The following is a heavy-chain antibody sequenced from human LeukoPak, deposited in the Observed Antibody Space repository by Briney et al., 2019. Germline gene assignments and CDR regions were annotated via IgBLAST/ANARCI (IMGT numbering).Heavy chain of an antibody. J-gene: IGHJ5*02. CDR2: INSDGSTT. CDR3: ASLSQYPSAWFDP. CDR1: GFNFNNYW. V-gene: IGHV3-74*01. D-gene: IGHD2/OR15-2a*01. Sequence: GSLRLSCAASGFNFNNYWMHWVRQTPGKGLEWVSRINSDGSTTTYADSVKGRFTISRDNTKNMVYLQMNSLTAEDTAMYYCASLSQYPSAWFDPWGQGTLVTVSS.